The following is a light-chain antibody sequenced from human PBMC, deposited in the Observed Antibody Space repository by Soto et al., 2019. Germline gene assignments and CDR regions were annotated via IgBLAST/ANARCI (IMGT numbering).Light chain of an antibody. CDR1: SSNIGSNY. Sequence: QAVVTQPTSASGTPGQRVTISCSGSSSNIGSNYVYWYQQLPGTVPQLLIYRNSERPSVVPDRFSGSKSGTSASLAISGLRSEDEADYYCAAWDDSLSGVVFGGGTKLTVL. CDR3: AAWDDSLSGVV. CDR2: RNS. J-gene: IGLJ2*01. V-gene: IGLV1-47*01.